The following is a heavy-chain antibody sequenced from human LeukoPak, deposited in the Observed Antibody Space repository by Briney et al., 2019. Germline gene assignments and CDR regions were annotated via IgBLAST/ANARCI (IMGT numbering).Heavy chain of an antibody. V-gene: IGHV3-66*01. J-gene: IGHJ6*02. CDR3: ARDGPNYYGMDV. Sequence: GGSLRLSCAVSGFTVSSNYMSWVRQAPGKGLEWVSVIYSGGSTYYADSVKGRFSIFRDNSKSTLYLHMNSLGAEDTAVYYCARDGPNYYGMDVWGQGTTVTVSS. CDR1: GFTVSSNY. CDR2: IYSGGST.